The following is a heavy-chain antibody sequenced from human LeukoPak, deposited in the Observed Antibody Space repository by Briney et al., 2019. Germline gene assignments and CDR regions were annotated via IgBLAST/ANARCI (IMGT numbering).Heavy chain of an antibody. CDR1: GFTCSSYE. CDR3: ARAEPYGDYDI. J-gene: IGHJ4*02. CDR2: ISSSGYTI. V-gene: IGHV3-48*03. D-gene: IGHD4-17*01. Sequence: GGSLRLSCAASGFTCSSYEMNWVRQAPGKGLEWVAYISSSGYTILYADSVKGRFTISRDNAKNSLYLQMNSLRAEDTAVYYCARAEPYGDYDIWGQGTLVTVSS.